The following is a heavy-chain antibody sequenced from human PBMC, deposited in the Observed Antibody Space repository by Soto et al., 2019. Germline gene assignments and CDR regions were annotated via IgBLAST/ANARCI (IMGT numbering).Heavy chain of an antibody. CDR3: AKDKRAWLQSDYYFDY. J-gene: IGHJ4*02. CDR1: GFIFDDYA. CDR2: ISWNSGSI. D-gene: IGHD5-12*01. Sequence: EVQLVESGGGLVQPGGSLRLSCAASGFIFDDYAMHWVRQAPGKGLEWVSGISWNSGSIGYADSVKGRFTISRDNAKNSLYLQMNSLRVEDTALYYCAKDKRAWLQSDYYFDYWGQGALVTVSS. V-gene: IGHV3-9*01.